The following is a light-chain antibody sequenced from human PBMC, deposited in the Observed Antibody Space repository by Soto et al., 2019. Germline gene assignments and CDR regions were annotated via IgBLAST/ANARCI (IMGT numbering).Light chain of an antibody. CDR3: QQYYSTLT. CDR2: WAS. V-gene: IGKV4-1*01. J-gene: IGKJ4*01. Sequence: DIVMTQSPDSLAVSLGERATINCKSSQSVLYSSNNKNYLAWYQQKPGQPPKLLIYWASTQESGVPDRFSGSGSGTDFTLTISSLQAEDVAVYYCQQYYSTLTFGGGTKVEIK. CDR1: QSVLYSSNNKNY.